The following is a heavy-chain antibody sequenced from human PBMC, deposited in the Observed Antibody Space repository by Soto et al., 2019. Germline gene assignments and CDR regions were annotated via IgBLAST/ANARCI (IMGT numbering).Heavy chain of an antibody. J-gene: IGHJ2*01. CDR2: ISSSGSTI. V-gene: IGHV3-48*03. D-gene: IGHD4-17*01. Sequence: GGSLRLSCAASGFTFSSYEMNWVRQAPGKGLEWVSYISSSGSTIYYADSVKGRFTISRDNAKNSLYLQMNSLGAEDTAIYYCARGDYGDYVRYFDLWGRGTLVTVS. CDR1: GFTFSSYE. CDR3: ARGDYGDYVRYFDL.